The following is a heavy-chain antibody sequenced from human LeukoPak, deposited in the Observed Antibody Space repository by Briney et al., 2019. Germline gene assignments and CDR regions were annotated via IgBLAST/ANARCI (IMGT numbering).Heavy chain of an antibody. CDR3: AEDSRINWYYI. CDR1: GDSVSGSGHY. J-gene: IGHJ5*02. V-gene: IGHV4-39*07. Sequence: SQTLSLTCSVSGDSVSGSGHYWGWIRQPPGRGLEWIGTIHSSGGTYYNPSLKSRVTISVDTSKNQFSLKMSSVTAADTAVYFCAEDSRINWYYIWGQGTLVTVSS. CDR2: IHSSGGT.